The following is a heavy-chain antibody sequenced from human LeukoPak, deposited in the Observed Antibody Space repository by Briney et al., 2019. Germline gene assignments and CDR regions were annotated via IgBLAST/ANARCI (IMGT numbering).Heavy chain of an antibody. D-gene: IGHD1-1*01. J-gene: IGHJ6*02. CDR3: AKTATRVRGYGMDV. V-gene: IGHV3-21*01. Sequence: GGSLRPSCAASGFSFSDYSMNWVRQAPGKGLEWVSFISSYSTYIYYADSLKGRFTISRDNAKNSLYQQMNSPRAEDTAVYYCAKTATRVRGYGMDVWGQGTTVTVSS. CDR2: ISSYSTYI. CDR1: GFSFSDYS.